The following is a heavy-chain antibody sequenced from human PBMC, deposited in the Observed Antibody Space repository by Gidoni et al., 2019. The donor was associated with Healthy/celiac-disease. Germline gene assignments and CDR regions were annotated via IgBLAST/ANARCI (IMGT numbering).Heavy chain of an antibody. V-gene: IGHV3-23*01. Sequence: EVQLLESGGGLVQPGGSLRLPCPASGFTFSSYAMSWVRQAPGKGLEWVSAISGSGGSTYYADSVKGRFTISRDNSKNTLYLQMNSLRAEDTAVYYCAKSGLPMGLSGSWYFDLWGRGTLVTVSS. CDR1: GFTFSSYA. D-gene: IGHD2-8*01. CDR3: AKSGLPMGLSGSWYFDL. J-gene: IGHJ2*01. CDR2: ISGSGGST.